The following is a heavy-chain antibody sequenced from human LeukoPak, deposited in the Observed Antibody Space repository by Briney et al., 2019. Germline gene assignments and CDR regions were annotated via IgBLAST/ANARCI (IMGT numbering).Heavy chain of an antibody. J-gene: IGHJ4*02. D-gene: IGHD2-15*01. CDR1: GFTFSSYA. CDR2: ISSSSTYI. CDR3: ARTSSLTPTPSFDY. Sequence: GGSLRLSCAASGFTFSSYAMNWVRQAPGKGLEWVSSISSSSTYIYYADSLKGRFTISRDSAKNSLFLQMNSLRAEDTAVYYCARTSSLTPTPSFDYWGQGTLVAVSS. V-gene: IGHV3-21*01.